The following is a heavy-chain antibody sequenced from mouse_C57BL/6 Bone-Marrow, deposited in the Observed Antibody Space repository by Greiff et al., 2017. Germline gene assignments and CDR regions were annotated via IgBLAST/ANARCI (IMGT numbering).Heavy chain of an antibody. J-gene: IGHJ1*03. CDR1: GFTFSSYT. CDR3: SRQVTTVLATKYFDV. D-gene: IGHD1-1*01. V-gene: IGHV5-9*01. CDR2: ISGGGGNT. Sequence: EVKLVESGGGLVKPGGSLKLSCAASGFTFSSYTMSWVRQTPEKRLQWVAAISGGGGNTYYPASVQGRFTISRDNDTNILYLQTSSLRSEDTALDDCSRQVTTVLATKYFDVWGTGTTVTGSS.